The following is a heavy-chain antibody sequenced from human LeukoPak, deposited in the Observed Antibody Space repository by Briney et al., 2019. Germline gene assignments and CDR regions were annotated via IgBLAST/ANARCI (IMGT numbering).Heavy chain of an antibody. Sequence: GESLRLSCLASGFSFSRYEMNWVRQAPGKGLEWIAYITTTGDRIQYADSVKGRFTISRDNTKNSLYLQLNNLRADDTALYYCVRDTKDYWGQGTLVTVSS. CDR1: GFSFSRYE. CDR3: VRDTKDY. CDR2: ITTTGDRI. V-gene: IGHV3-48*03. D-gene: IGHD2-8*01. J-gene: IGHJ4*02.